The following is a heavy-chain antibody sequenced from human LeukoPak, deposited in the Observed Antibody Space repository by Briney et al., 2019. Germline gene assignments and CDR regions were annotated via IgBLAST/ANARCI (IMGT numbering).Heavy chain of an antibody. Sequence: GGSLRLSCAASGFTFDDYAMHWVRQAPGKGLEWVSGISWNSGSIGYADSVKGRFTISRDNAKNSLYLQMNSLRAEDTALYYCAKEGATNAFDIWGQGAMVTVSS. CDR2: ISWNSGSI. D-gene: IGHD1-26*01. CDR1: GFTFDDYA. J-gene: IGHJ3*02. CDR3: AKEGATNAFDI. V-gene: IGHV3-9*01.